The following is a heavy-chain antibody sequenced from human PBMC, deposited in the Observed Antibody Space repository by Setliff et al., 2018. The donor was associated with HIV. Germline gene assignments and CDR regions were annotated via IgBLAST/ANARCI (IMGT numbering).Heavy chain of an antibody. V-gene: IGHV4-38-2*02. CDR2: VYHTGSA. CDR3: ARDRRETHFNYYYGMDV. CDR1: GYFPISGYH. J-gene: IGHJ6*02. D-gene: IGHD1-26*01. Sequence: SETLSLTCNVSGYFPISGYHWGWLRQAPGKGLEWIGCVYHTGSAYYNPSLKSRLTMSVDTSKNQFSLKLRSVTAADTAVYYCARDRRETHFNYYYGMDVWGRGTTVTVSS.